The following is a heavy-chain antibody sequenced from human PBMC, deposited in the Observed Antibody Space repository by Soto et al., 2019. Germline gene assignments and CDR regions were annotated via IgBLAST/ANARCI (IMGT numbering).Heavy chain of an antibody. CDR1: GFTFSSYG. Sequence: GGSLRLSCAASGFTFSSYGMHWVRQAPGKGLEWVAVIWYDGSNKYYADSVKGRFTISRDNSKNTLYLQMNSLRAEDTAVYYCARDQSWLAHRQDNAYFKHWGQGTLVTVSS. V-gene: IGHV3-33*01. CDR3: ARDQSWLAHRQDNAYFKH. CDR2: IWYDGSNK. J-gene: IGHJ1*01. D-gene: IGHD6-19*01.